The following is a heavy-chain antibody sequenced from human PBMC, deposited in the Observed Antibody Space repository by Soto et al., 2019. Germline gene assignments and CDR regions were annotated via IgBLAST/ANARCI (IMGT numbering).Heavy chain of an antibody. CDR3: AKEGIVATWGGAFDM. Sequence: EVQMLQSGGGLVQPGGSLRLSCAASGFTFSNHAMSWVRQPPGEGLEWVSAITGPGGATYYADSVKGRFTIARDNSKNTLYRQMNSLIAEDTAVYYCAKEGIVATWGGAFDMSGQGAMVTVSS. V-gene: IGHV3-23*01. CDR1: GFTFSNHA. J-gene: IGHJ3*02. D-gene: IGHD5-12*01. CDR2: ITGPGGAT.